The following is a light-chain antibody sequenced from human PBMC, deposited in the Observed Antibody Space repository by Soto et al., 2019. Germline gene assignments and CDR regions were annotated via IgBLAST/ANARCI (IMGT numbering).Light chain of an antibody. V-gene: IGKV3-11*01. J-gene: IGKJ1*01. CDR3: QQHSNWPPWT. CDR2: GAS. Sequence: VFTHSPATLSFSSVERATLSFRVSENVRTFVDWYQEKPGQAPRLLIYGASNRATDIPARFSGSGSGTDFTLTISNLEPEDFAVYYCQQHSNWPPWTFGQGTKVDIK. CDR1: ENVRTF.